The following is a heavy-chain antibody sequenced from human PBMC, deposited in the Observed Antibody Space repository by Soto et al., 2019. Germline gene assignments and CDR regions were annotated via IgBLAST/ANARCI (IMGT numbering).Heavy chain of an antibody. CDR2: MHPNSGNT. V-gene: IGHV1-8*01. D-gene: IGHD6-25*01. Sequence: QVQLVQSGAEVKRPGASVKVSCKASGYTFTSYDINWVRQATGQGLEWMGWMHPNSGNTGYAQKFQGRGTMTRNTSIITAYMELSSLRSEDTAVYYCARESSGMGAFDIWGQGTMVTVSS. CDR1: GYTFTSYD. CDR3: ARESSGMGAFDI. J-gene: IGHJ3*02.